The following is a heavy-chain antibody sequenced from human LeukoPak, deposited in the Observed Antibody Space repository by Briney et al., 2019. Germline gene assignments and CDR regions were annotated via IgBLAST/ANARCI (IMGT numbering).Heavy chain of an antibody. CDR1: GGSISSSSYY. CDR2: IYYSGST. D-gene: IGHD1-1*01. Sequence: SETLSLTCTVSGGSISSSSYYWGWIRQPPGKGLEWIGSIYYSGSTYYNPSLKSRVTISVDTSKNQFSLKLSSVTAADTAVYYCARLDDPAYWGQGTLVTVSS. J-gene: IGHJ4*02. V-gene: IGHV4-39*01. CDR3: ARLDDPAY.